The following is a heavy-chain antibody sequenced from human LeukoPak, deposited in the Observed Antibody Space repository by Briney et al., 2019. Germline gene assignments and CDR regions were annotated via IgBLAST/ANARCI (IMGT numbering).Heavy chain of an antibody. Sequence: PGGSLRLSCAASGFSVSSIYMSWVRQAPGKGLECVSVIYNGGTAFSADSVKGRFTISTDSPKNTLYLQMNSLRAEDTAIYYCARGGYTYGVDHWGQETLVTVSS. CDR1: GFSVSSIY. D-gene: IGHD5-18*01. V-gene: IGHV3-53*01. J-gene: IGHJ5*02. CDR2: IYNGGTA. CDR3: ARGGYTYGVDH.